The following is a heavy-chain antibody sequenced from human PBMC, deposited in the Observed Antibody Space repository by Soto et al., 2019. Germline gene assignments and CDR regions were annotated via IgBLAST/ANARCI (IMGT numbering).Heavy chain of an antibody. CDR2: IYYSGST. V-gene: IGHV4-61*01. Sequence: SETLSLTCTVSGGSVSSGSYYWSWIRQPPGKGLEWIGFIYYSGSTSYYPSFKSRVTISLDTSRNQFSLKLSSVTAADTAVYYCARAAPYASAYYFDFWGQGTLVTVSS. D-gene: IGHD2-2*01. CDR3: ARAAPYASAYYFDF. J-gene: IGHJ4*02. CDR1: GGSVSSGSYY.